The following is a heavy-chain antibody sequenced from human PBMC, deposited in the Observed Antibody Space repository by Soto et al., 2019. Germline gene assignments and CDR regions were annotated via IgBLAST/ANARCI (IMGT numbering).Heavy chain of an antibody. V-gene: IGHV3-23*01. CDR3: AKGDDYDFWSGPEI. CDR1: GFTFSIYA. D-gene: IGHD3-3*01. Sequence: GGSLRLSCAASGFTFSIYAMSWVRQAPGKGLEWVSAISGSGGSTYYADSVKGRFTISGDNSKNTLYLQMNSLRADDTAVYYCAKGDDYDFWSGPEIWGQGTLVTVSS. CDR2: ISGSGGST. J-gene: IGHJ4*02.